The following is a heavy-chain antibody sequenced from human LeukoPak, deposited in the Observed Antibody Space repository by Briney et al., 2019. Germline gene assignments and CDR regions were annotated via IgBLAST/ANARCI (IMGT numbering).Heavy chain of an antibody. CDR2: IYYSGST. CDR3: ARAHRYYYDSSGVNWFDP. CDR1: GGSVSSGSYY. D-gene: IGHD3-22*01. J-gene: IGHJ5*02. V-gene: IGHV4-61*01. Sequence: SETLSLTCAVSGGSVSSGSYYWSWIRQPPGKGLEWIGYIYYSGSTNYNPSLKSRVTISVDTSKNQFSLKLSSVTAADTAVYYCARAHRYYYDSSGVNWFDPWGQGTLVTVSS.